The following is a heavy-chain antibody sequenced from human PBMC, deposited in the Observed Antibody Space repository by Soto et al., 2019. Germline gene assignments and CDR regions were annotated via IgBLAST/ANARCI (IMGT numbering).Heavy chain of an antibody. CDR2: ITWNSETI. D-gene: IGHD6-13*01. V-gene: IGHV3-9*01. CDR3: TRDDQGIATSGTPILGS. J-gene: IGHJ4*02. Sequence: EVQLVESGGRLVQPGTSLRLSCIASGFRFDDYAMHWVRQAPGKGLVWVSGITWNSETIDYAESVRGRFTISRDNAENSVFLQMDSLSPEDTALYFCTRDDQGIATSGTPILGSWGQGTPVTVSS. CDR1: GFRFDDYA.